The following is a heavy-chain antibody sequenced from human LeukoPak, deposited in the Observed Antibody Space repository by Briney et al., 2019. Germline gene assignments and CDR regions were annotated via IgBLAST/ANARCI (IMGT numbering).Heavy chain of an antibody. J-gene: IGHJ4*02. D-gene: IGHD6-13*01. V-gene: IGHV1-3*03. CDR1: GYTFTSYA. CDR3: ARDIAAGGNYYFDY. Sequence: ASVKVSCKASGYTFTSYAMHWVRQAPGQRLEWMGWINAGNGNTKYSQEFQGRVTITRDTSASTAYMELSSLRSEDMAVYYCARDIAAGGNYYFDYWGQGTLVTVSS. CDR2: INAGNGNT.